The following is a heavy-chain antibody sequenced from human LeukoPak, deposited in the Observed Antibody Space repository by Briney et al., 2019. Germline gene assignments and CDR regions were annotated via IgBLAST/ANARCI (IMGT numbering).Heavy chain of an antibody. J-gene: IGHJ6*03. V-gene: IGHV5-51*01. Sequence: GESLKISCKGSGYSFTSYWIGWVRQMPGKGLEWMGIIYPGDSDTRYSPSFQGQVTISADKSISTAYLQWSSLKASDTATYYCARQGYYDSSGYSYYMDVWGKGTTVTVSS. D-gene: IGHD3-22*01. CDR3: ARQGYYDSSGYSYYMDV. CDR2: IYPGDSDT. CDR1: GYSFTSYW.